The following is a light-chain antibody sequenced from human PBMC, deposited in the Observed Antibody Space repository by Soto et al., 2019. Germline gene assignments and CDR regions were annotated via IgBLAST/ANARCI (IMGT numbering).Light chain of an antibody. CDR2: DVS. CDR1: QSVSSSY. CDR3: QQYGSSPT. J-gene: IGKJ1*01. Sequence: EIVLTQSPGTLSLSPGERATLSCRSSQSVSSSYLAWYQQKPGQAPRLLIYDVSSRATGIPDRFSGSGSGTAFTLTISRLEPEDFAVYYCQQYGSSPTFGQGTKVEIK. V-gene: IGKV3-20*01.